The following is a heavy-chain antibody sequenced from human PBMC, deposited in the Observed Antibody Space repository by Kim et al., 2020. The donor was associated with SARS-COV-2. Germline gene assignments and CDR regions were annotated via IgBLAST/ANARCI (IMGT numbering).Heavy chain of an antibody. D-gene: IGHD4-17*01. CDR3: AGRPHGDHPYFDF. Sequence: GGSLRLSCAASGFTVSGQYMSWVRQAPGKGLDWVSLIYSDGSTSYADSVTGRFIISRDDSRNTLYLQMNSLRVDDTAVYFCAGRPHGDHPYFDFWGQGTL. J-gene: IGHJ4*02. V-gene: IGHV3-53*01. CDR2: IYSDGST. CDR1: GFTVSGQY.